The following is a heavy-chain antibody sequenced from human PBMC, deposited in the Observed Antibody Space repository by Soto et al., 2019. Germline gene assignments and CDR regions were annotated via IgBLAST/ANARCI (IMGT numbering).Heavy chain of an antibody. D-gene: IGHD6-25*01. CDR1: GDSFTCSC. CDR3: AAGSDYGGAFLY. J-gene: IGHJ4*02. V-gene: IGHV5-51*01. CDR2: IFPGDSDT. Sequence: PGESLRISCNAAGDSFTCSCIGWVLQVPGKGLDWMGVIFPGDSDTRYSPSFEGHVSISADKSITSAYLEWSTLKASDTAIYYCAAGSDYGGAFLYWGQGSLVTVSS.